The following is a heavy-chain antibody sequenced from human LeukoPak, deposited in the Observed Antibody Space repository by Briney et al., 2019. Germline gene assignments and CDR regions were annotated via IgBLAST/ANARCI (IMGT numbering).Heavy chain of an antibody. CDR1: GLTFSSYA. CDR3: AKDRVSPGFNLFDP. CDR2: INGRGDNT. D-gene: IGHD2/OR15-2a*01. V-gene: IGHV3-23*01. Sequence: PGGSLRLSCAASGLTFSSYAMNWVRQAPGKGLEWVSAINGRGDNTYYADSVKGRFTISRDNSKSTLFLQMNSLRAEDTAIYYCAKDRVSPGFNLFDPWGQGTLVTVSS. J-gene: IGHJ5*02.